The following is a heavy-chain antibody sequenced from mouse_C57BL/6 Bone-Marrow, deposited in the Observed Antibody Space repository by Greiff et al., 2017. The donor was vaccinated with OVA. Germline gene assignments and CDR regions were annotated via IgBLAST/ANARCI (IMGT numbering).Heavy chain of an antibody. CDR1: GFSLTSYG. Sequence: QVQLKQSGPGLVAPSQSLSITCTVSGFSLTSYGVDWVRQPPGKGLEWLGVIWGGGSTNYNSALMSRLSISKDNSKSQVFLKMNSLQTDDTAMYYCAKSAYDGYYGAYAMDYWGQGTSVTVSS. CDR3: AKSAYDGYYGAYAMDY. J-gene: IGHJ4*01. V-gene: IGHV2-9*01. D-gene: IGHD2-3*01. CDR2: IWGGGST.